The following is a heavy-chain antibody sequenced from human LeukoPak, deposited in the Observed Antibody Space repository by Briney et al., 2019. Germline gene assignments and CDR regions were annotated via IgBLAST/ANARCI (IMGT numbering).Heavy chain of an antibody. J-gene: IGHJ4*02. CDR3: ARGGQQWLVSYFDS. Sequence: SVKVSCTASGGTFSSYAISWVRQAPGQGLEWMGGIIPIFGTANYAQKFQGRVTITADKSTSTAYMELSSLRSEDTAVYYGARGGQQWLVSYFDSWGQGTLVTVSS. CDR1: GGTFSSYA. D-gene: IGHD6-19*01. V-gene: IGHV1-69*06. CDR2: IIPIFGTA.